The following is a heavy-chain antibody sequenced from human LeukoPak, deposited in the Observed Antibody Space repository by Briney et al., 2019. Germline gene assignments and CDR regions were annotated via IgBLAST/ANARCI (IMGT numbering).Heavy chain of an antibody. J-gene: IGHJ4*02. CDR1: GFIFSSSW. Sequence: GGSLRLSCAASGFIFSSSWMSWVRQAPGKGLEWVANIKEDGSEKYYVDSVKGRFTMSRDNAKNSLHLQMNSLRAEDTAVYYCARDLGRRDDYYSQLFWGQGTLVTVSS. D-gene: IGHD5-24*01. V-gene: IGHV3-7*01. CDR3: ARDLGRRDDYYSQLF. CDR2: IKEDGSEK.